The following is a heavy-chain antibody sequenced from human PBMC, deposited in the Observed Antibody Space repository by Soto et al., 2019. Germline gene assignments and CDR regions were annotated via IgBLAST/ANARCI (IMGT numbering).Heavy chain of an antibody. V-gene: IGHV1-46*01. J-gene: IGHJ6*02. CDR2: INPSGGST. Sequence: ASVKVSCKASGYTFTSYYMDWVRQAPGQGLEWMGIINPSGGSTSYAQKFQGRVTMTRDTSTSTAYMELSSLRSEDTAVYYCARDTPDTAMVTDYYYGMDVWGQGTTVTVSS. CDR3: ARDTPDTAMVTDYYYGMDV. CDR1: GYTFTSYY. D-gene: IGHD5-18*01.